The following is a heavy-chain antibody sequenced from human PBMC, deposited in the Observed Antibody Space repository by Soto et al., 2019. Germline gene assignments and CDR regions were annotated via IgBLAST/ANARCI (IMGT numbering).Heavy chain of an antibody. Sequence: GGSLRLSCAASKFTFSDYYMGWIRQAPGKGLEWLSYISSTGNTIYYTDSVKGRLTISRDNVKNSLFLQLNSLTAGDTAVYYCARVWYTGYAFDYWGQGTLVTVSS. D-gene: IGHD3-9*01. CDR2: ISSTGNTI. CDR3: ARVWYTGYAFDY. J-gene: IGHJ4*02. CDR1: KFTFSDYY. V-gene: IGHV3-11*01.